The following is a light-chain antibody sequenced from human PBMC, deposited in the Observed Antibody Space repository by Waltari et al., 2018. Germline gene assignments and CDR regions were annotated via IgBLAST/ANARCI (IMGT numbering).Light chain of an antibody. CDR1: SSDVGGYNY. Sequence: QSALTQPASVSGSPGQSITISCTGTSSDVGGYNYVSWYQQHPGKAPKLMIYDVNKRPSGISNRFSGSKSGNTASLTISGLQAEDEADYYCSSYTSSSTWVFSGGTKLTVL. J-gene: IGLJ3*02. V-gene: IGLV2-14*01. CDR3: SSYTSSSTWV. CDR2: DVN.